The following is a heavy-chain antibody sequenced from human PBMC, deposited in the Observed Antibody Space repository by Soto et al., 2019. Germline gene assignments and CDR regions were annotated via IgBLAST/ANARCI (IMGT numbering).Heavy chain of an antibody. V-gene: IGHV3-33*01. CDR2: IWYDGSNK. J-gene: IGHJ4*02. CDR1: GFTFSSYG. Sequence: PGGSLRLSCAASGFTFSSYGMHWVRQAPGKGLEWVAVIWYDGSNKYYADSVKGRFTISRDNSKNTLYLQMNSLRAEDTAVYYCAREGYYYDSSGYTGGFDYWGQGTLVTVSS. CDR3: AREGYYYDSSGYTGGFDY. D-gene: IGHD3-22*01.